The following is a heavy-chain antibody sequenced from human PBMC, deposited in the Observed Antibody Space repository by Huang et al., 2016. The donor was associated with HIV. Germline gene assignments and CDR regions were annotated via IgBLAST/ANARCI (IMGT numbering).Heavy chain of an antibody. CDR2: VYQSGST. J-gene: IGHJ4*02. D-gene: IGHD6-13*01. CDR3: ASQHIGAAATWF. V-gene: IGHV4-39*01. Sequence: QLQLQESGPGQVKPSENLSLTCTVSGDFISSTNYYWGWLRQSPGKGLGCVGSVYQSGSTNYNPSLKSRVTLSVDTSRNQFSLRLNSVTAADTAVYYCASQHIGAAATWFWGRGTQVAVSS. CDR1: GDFISSTNYY.